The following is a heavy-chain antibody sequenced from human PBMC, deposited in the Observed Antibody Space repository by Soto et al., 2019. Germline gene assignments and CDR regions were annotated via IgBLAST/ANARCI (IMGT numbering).Heavy chain of an antibody. CDR3: ARGYDYIWGSYRSDAVDI. CDR2: INAGNSNT. D-gene: IGHD3-16*02. Sequence: ASVKVSCKASGYTFTNYAMHWVRQAPGQRLEWMGWINAGNSNTEYSQKYQGRVIMTKDTSASTAYMELSSLRSEDTAVYYCARGYDYIWGSYRSDAVDIWG. CDR1: GYTFTNYA. V-gene: IGHV1-3*01. J-gene: IGHJ3*02.